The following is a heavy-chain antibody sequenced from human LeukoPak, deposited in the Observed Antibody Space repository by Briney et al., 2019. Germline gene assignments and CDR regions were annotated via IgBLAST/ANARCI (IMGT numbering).Heavy chain of an antibody. V-gene: IGHV4-61*01. CDR3: ARDRGYYGSGSSNWFDP. CDR2: IYYSGST. Sequence: SETLSLTCTVSGGSISSSSYYWGWIRQPPGKGLEWIGYIYYSGSTNYNPSLKSRVTISVDTSKNQFSLKLSSVTAADTAMYYCARDRGYYGSGSSNWFDPWGQGTLVTVSS. CDR1: GGSISSSSYY. D-gene: IGHD3-10*01. J-gene: IGHJ5*02.